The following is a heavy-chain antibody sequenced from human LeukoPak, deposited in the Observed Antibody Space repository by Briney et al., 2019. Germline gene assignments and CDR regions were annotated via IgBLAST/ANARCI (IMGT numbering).Heavy chain of an antibody. CDR3: AKDMAYSSGWYGIDY. CDR1: GFTFDDYA. CDR2: ISGDGGAT. J-gene: IGHJ4*02. D-gene: IGHD6-19*01. Sequence: GGSLRLSCAASGFTFDDYAMHWVRPAAGKGLEWVSLISGDGGATHYADSVKGRFTISRDNSKNSLYLQMNSLRTEDTAFYYCAKDMAYSSGWYGIDYWGQGTLVTVSS. V-gene: IGHV3-43*02.